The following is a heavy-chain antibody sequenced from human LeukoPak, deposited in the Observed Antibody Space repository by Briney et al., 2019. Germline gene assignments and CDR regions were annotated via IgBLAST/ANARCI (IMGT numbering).Heavy chain of an antibody. CDR3: ARSSGSSGLDAFDI. V-gene: IGHV3-20*04. CDR1: GFTFDDYG. CDR2: INWNGGST. D-gene: IGHD1-26*01. Sequence: GESLKISCAASGFTFDDYGMSWVRQAPGKGLEWVSGINWNGGSTGYADSVKGRFTISRDNAKNSLYLQMNSLRAEDTALYYCARSSGSSGLDAFDIWGQGTMVTVSS. J-gene: IGHJ3*02.